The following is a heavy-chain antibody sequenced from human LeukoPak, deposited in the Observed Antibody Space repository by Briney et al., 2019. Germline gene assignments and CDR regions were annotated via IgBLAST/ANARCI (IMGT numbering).Heavy chain of an antibody. CDR2: INRDGSST. V-gene: IGHV3-74*01. J-gene: IGHJ4*02. Sequence: GGSLRLSCAASGFTFSTYWMHWVRQAPGKGLVWVSRINRDGSSTRYADSVKGRFTISRDNAKNSLYLQMNSLRVEDTAVYYCARDRVPFSGSYCLDYWGQGTLVTVSS. CDR3: ARDRVPFSGSYCLDY. D-gene: IGHD1-26*01. CDR1: GFTFSTYW.